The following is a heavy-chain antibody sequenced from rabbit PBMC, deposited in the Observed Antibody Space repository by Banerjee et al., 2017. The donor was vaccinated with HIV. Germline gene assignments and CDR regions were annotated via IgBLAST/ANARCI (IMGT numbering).Heavy chain of an antibody. CDR1: GFSFSSYYD. CDR2: IYTGSDTD. V-gene: IGHV1S40*01. D-gene: IGHD8-1*01. CDR3: ARGGDVANSYYHGMDL. Sequence: QQLVESGGGLVKPGASLTLTCKASGFSFSSYYDMCWVRQAPGKGLEWIACIYTGSDTDYYASWAKGRFTISKTSSTTVTLQMTSLTAADTATYFCARGGDVANSYYHGMDLWGQGTLVTVS. J-gene: IGHJ6*01.